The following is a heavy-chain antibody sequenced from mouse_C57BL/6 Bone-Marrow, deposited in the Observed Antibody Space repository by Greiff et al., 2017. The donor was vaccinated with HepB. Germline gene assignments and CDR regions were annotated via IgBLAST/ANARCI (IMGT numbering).Heavy chain of an antibody. V-gene: IGHV1-64*01. J-gene: IGHJ4*01. CDR1: GYTFTSYW. CDR3: ARGTTVVDRRMDY. D-gene: IGHD1-1*01. Sequence: QVQLKQPGAELVKPGASVKLSCKASGYTFTSYWMHWVKQRPGQGLEWIGMIHPNSGSTNYNEKFKSKATLTVDKSSSTAYMQLSSLTSEDSAVYYCARGTTVVDRRMDYWGQGTSVTVSS. CDR2: IHPNSGST.